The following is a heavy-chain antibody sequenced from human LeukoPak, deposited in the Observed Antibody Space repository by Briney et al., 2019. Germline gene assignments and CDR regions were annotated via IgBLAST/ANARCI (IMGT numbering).Heavy chain of an antibody. D-gene: IGHD2-21*02. J-gene: IGHJ4*02. V-gene: IGHV4-34*01. CDR3: ATNCGGDCHYYFDY. CDR2: INHSGST. CDR1: GGSISGYY. Sequence: SETLSLTCTVSGGSISGYYWSWIRQPPGKGLEWIGEINHSGSTNYNPSLKSRVTISVDTSKNQFSLKLSSVTAADTAVYYCATNCGGDCHYYFDYWGQGTLVTVSS.